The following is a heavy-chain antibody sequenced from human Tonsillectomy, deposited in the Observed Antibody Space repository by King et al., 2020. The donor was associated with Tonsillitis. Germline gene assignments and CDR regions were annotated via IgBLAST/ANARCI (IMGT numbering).Heavy chain of an antibody. CDR3: ARDLSSWYSWGFFDY. CDR2: IKQDGSEK. V-gene: IGHV3-7*01. Sequence: VQLVESGGGLVQPGGSLRLSCAASGFTFSSYWMSWVRQAPGKGLEWVANIKQDGSEKYYVDSVKGRFTISRDNAKNSLYLQMNSLRAEDTAVYYCARDLSSWYSWGFFDYWGQGTLVTVSS. D-gene: IGHD6-13*01. CDR1: GFTFSSYW. J-gene: IGHJ4*02.